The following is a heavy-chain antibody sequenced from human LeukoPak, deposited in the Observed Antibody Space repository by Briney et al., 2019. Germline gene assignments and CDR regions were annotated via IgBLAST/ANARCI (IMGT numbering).Heavy chain of an antibody. V-gene: IGHV4-38-2*02. CDR3: ARAGYCSGVSCHSAVPGKY. CDR2: IYHSGNT. Sequence: SETLSLTCTVSGYSIISGYYWAWIRQSPGKGLEWIGSIYHSGNTYYNPSLKSRVIILVDTSKNQFSLQLGSVTPTDTAVYYCARAGYCSGVSCHSAVPGKYWGQGALVTVSS. D-gene: IGHD2-15*01. J-gene: IGHJ4*02. CDR1: GYSIISGYY.